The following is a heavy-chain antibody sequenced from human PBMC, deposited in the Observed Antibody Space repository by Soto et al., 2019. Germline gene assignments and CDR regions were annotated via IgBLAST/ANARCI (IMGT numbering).Heavy chain of an antibody. CDR3: ATDRAGYNFVAFDI. V-gene: IGHV1-46*01. D-gene: IGHD5-12*01. Sequence: KFPSKAFDSTFPSTFLHWVRQAPGQGPEWMGMVIPSGGTTTYAQKFQGRVAMTRDTSTTTVYMELSSLRSEDTAVYYCATDRAGYNFVAFDILGQGTMVT. CDR1: DSTFPSTF. J-gene: IGHJ3*02. CDR2: VIPSGGTT.